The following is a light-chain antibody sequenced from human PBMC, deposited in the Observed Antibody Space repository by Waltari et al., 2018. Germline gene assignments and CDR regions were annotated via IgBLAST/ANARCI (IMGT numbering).Light chain of an antibody. CDR3: QHYVRLPAT. CDR2: AAS. Sequence: ASQGVSTTLDLYRQKPVQAPSRLIYAASTRATGIPYRVSGSGSGTDFSLTGSRLEPEDVAADYCQHYVRLPATFGQGTKVEIK. CDR1: QGVSTT. J-gene: IGKJ1*01. V-gene: IGKV3-20*01.